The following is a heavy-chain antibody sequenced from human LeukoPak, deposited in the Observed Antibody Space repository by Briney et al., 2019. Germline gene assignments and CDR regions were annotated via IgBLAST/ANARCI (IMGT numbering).Heavy chain of an antibody. Sequence: PSETLSLTCAVYGGSFSGYYWSWIRQPPGKGLEWIGEINHSGSTNSNPSLKSRFTISVDTSKNQFSLKLSSVTAADTAVYYCARVVYYSGGSCYSVAFDIWGQGTMVTVSS. CDR1: GGSFSGYY. CDR2: INHSGST. V-gene: IGHV4-34*01. D-gene: IGHD2-15*01. CDR3: ARVVYYSGGSCYSVAFDI. J-gene: IGHJ3*02.